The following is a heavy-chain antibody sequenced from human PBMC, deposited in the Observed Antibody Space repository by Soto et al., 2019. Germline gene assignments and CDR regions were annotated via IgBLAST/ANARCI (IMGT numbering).Heavy chain of an antibody. Sequence: SVKVSCNAAGGTFHKNAIDWVRQVPGQGLEWMGGIVPLFGKANDAQKFQGRVTITADEATNTAHMELRSLRSEETAIYYCARQFDYETSGYYYAYWGQGTQVTVSS. D-gene: IGHD3-22*01. CDR1: GGTFHKNA. J-gene: IGHJ4*02. CDR3: ARQFDYETSGYYYAY. V-gene: IGHV1-69*13. CDR2: IVPLFGKA.